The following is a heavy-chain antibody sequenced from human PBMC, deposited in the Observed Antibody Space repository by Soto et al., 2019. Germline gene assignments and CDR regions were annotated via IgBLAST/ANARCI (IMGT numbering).Heavy chain of an antibody. CDR1: GYTFTAYS. D-gene: IGHD2-2*01. V-gene: IGHV1-3*01. CDR2: INAGNGDT. CDR3: AKGGYCGSTRCLSWFDP. Sequence: ASVKVSCKASGYTFTAYSMHWVRQAPGQSPEWVGWINAGNGDTKYSQKFQGRVTTTRDTSASTAYMELSSLRSEDTAVYYCAKGGYCGSTRCLSWFDPWGQGTLVTVYS. J-gene: IGHJ5*02.